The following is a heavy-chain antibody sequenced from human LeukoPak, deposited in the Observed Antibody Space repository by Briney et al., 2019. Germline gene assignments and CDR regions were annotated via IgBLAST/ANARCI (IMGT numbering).Heavy chain of an antibody. CDR2: INSDGNSI. CDR1: GFTVSSYW. J-gene: IGHJ4*02. D-gene: IGHD5-12*01. V-gene: IGHV3-74*01. Sequence: GGSLRLSCAASGFTVSSYWMHWVRQAPGKGLVWVSRINSDGNSIDYADSVKGRFTISRDNAKNTLYQQMNSLRAEDTAVYYCARGVIAATISYFVYWGQGALVTVSS. CDR3: ARGVIAATISYFVY.